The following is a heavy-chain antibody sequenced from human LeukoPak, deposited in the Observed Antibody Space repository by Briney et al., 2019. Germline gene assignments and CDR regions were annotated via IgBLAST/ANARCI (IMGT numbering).Heavy chain of an antibody. CDR2: IYYSGST. Sequence: PSETPSLTCTVSGGSISSYYWSWIRQPPGKGLEWIGYIYYSGSTNYNPSLKSRVTISVDTSKNQFSLKLSSVTAADTAVYYCARDPQGYDFWSGPKSWFDPWGQGTLVTVSS. CDR3: ARDPQGYDFWSGPKSWFDP. J-gene: IGHJ5*02. V-gene: IGHV4-59*01. D-gene: IGHD3-3*01. CDR1: GGSISSYY.